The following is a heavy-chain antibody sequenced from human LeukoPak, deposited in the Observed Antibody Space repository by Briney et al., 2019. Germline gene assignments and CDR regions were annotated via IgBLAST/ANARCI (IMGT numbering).Heavy chain of an antibody. CDR3: AKDTGSPADAITMEDNAFDI. CDR2: ISWSSGII. CDR1: GFIFDAHG. D-gene: IGHD3-3*01. J-gene: IGHJ3*02. Sequence: PGGSLRLSCAASGFIFDAHGMHWVRQAPGKGLEWVSGISWSSGIIGYADSVKGRFTISRDNAKNSLDLQMESLRAEDTAVYYCAKDTGSPADAITMEDNAFDIWGQGTMVTVSS. V-gene: IGHV3-9*01.